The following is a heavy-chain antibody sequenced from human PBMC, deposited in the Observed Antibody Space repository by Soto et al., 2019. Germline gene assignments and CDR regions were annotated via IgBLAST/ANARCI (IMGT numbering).Heavy chain of an antibody. J-gene: IGHJ4*02. Sequence: GGCLRLSCVSCGFSVGNYPMNWVRQTPGKGLEWISYSSPRGDTIYYADSVEGRFTISRDNARNSLSLHMSSLRDEDSALYYCAKGPHTNVGWPYYFESWGQGVPVTVSS. CDR3: AKGPHTNVGWPYYFES. D-gene: IGHD6-19*01. V-gene: IGHV3-48*02. CDR2: SSPRGDTI. CDR1: GFSVGNYP.